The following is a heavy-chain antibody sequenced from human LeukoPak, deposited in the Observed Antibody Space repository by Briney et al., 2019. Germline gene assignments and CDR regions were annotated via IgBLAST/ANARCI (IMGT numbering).Heavy chain of an antibody. D-gene: IGHD3-10*01. CDR3: ARVGYYASGPFSYFDY. CDR2: ISYDRSNE. CDR1: GFTFSGYA. J-gene: IGHJ4*02. V-gene: IGHV3-30-3*01. Sequence: GRSLRLSCAASGFTFSGYAMHWVRQAPGKGPEWVAVISYDRSNEYYADSVKGRFTISRDNSKNTLYLQMNSLSVEDTAVYYCARVGYYASGPFSYFDYWGQGTLVTVSS.